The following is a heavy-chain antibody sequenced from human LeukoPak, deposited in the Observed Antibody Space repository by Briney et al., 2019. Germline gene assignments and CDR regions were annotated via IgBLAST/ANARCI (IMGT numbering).Heavy chain of an antibody. CDR1: GFTFSSYA. CDR3: ARIAAAGTGFDY. J-gene: IGHJ4*02. Sequence: PGRSLRLSCAASGFTFSSYAMHWVRQAPGKGLEWVAVISYDGSNKYYADSVKGRFTISRDNSTNTLYLQMNSLRAEDTAVYYCARIAAAGTGFDYWGQGTLVTVSS. CDR2: ISYDGSNK. D-gene: IGHD6-13*01. V-gene: IGHV3-30*04.